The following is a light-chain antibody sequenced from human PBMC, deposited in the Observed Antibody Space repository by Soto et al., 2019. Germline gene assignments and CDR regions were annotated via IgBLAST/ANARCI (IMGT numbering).Light chain of an antibody. CDR3: QHYDSSPLT. Sequence: EIVLTQSPGTLSLSPGERATLSCRASQSVSSSYLAWYQQKPGQAPRLLIYGASSKATGIPDMFGGSGSGTDFPLTINRLAPEDFAVYYCQHYDSSPLTFGGGTKVEIK. CDR2: GAS. V-gene: IGKV3-20*01. CDR1: QSVSSSY. J-gene: IGKJ4*01.